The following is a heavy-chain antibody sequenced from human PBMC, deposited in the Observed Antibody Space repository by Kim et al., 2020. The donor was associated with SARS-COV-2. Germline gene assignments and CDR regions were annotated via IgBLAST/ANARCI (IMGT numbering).Heavy chain of an antibody. J-gene: IGHJ4*02. D-gene: IGHD3-10*01. Sequence: GGSLRLSCAASGFTFSSYGMHWVRQAPGKGLEWVAVIWYDGSNKYYADSVKGRFTISRDNSKNTPYLQMNSLRAEDTAVYYCAKGLLWFGGDYWGQGTLVTVSS. CDR1: GFTFSSYG. CDR2: IWYDGSNK. V-gene: IGHV3-33*06. CDR3: AKGLLWFGGDY.